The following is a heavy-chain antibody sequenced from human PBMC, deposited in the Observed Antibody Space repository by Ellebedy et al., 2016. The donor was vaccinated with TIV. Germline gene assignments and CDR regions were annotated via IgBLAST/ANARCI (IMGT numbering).Heavy chain of an antibody. CDR2: IWYDGSHR. CDR3: AKDGNGEGWLDP. CDR1: GFKFTFYA. Sequence: GGSLRLSCAASGFKFTFYAMHWVRQAPGKGLEWVAFIWYDGSHRSHADSVKGRFTISRDNSDNTLYLQMNDLRTEDTAVYYCAKDGNGEGWLDPWGQGTLVTVSS. J-gene: IGHJ5*02. D-gene: IGHD4-17*01. V-gene: IGHV3-30*02.